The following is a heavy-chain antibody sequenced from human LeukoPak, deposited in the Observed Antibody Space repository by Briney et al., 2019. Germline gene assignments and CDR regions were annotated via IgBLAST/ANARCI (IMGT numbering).Heavy chain of an antibody. CDR2: INHSGST. CDR1: GGSFSGYY. V-gene: IGHV4-34*01. J-gene: IGHJ4*02. D-gene: IGHD3-10*01. CDR3: ARVTKLAKTYYYGSGSYCSRGFFDY. Sequence: KPSETVSLTCAVYGGSFSGYYWSWIRQPPGKGLEWIGEINHSGSTNYNPSLKSRVTISVDTSKNQFSLKLSSVTAADTAVYYCARVTKLAKTYYYGSGSYCSRGFFDYWGQGTLVTVSS.